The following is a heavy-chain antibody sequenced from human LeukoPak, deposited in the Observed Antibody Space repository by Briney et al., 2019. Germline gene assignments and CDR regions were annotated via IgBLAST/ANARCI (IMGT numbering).Heavy chain of an antibody. D-gene: IGHD4-17*01. Sequence: ASVKVSCKASGYTFTSYYMHWVRQAPGQGLEWMGIINPSGGSTSYAQKFQGRVTMTRDMSTSTVYMELSSLRSEDTAVYYCATQYGDLDAFDIWGQGTTVTVSS. V-gene: IGHV1-46*03. CDR1: GYTFTSYY. CDR2: INPSGGST. J-gene: IGHJ3*02. CDR3: ATQYGDLDAFDI.